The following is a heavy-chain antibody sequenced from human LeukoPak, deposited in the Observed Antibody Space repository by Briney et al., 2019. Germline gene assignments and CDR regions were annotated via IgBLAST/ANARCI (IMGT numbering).Heavy chain of an antibody. CDR3: APRAGATSFDY. D-gene: IGHD1-26*01. CDR2: ISGSGGST. V-gene: IGHV3-23*01. J-gene: IGHJ4*02. Sequence: PGGSLRLSCAASGFTFDDYAMHWVRQAPGKGLEWVSAISGSGGSTYYADSVKGRFTISRDNSKNTLYLQMNSLRAEDTAVYYCAPRAGATSFDYWGQGTLVTVSS. CDR1: GFTFDDYA.